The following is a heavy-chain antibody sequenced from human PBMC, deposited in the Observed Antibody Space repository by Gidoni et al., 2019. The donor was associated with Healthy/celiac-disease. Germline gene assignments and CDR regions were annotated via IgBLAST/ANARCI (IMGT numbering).Heavy chain of an antibody. J-gene: IGHJ4*02. CDR3: ARDPGTYCSSTRCYYYSFDY. CDR2: MSYDGSNK. D-gene: IGHD2-2*01. Sequence: QVRLVESGGGVVQPGRSLRLSCAASGCSVSRYAMHWVRQAPGKGLEWVAVMSYDGSNKYYADSLKARFTISRDNSKNTLYLHMNSLRAEDTAVYYCARDPGTYCSSTRCYYYSFDYWGQGTLVTVSS. V-gene: IGHV3-30-3*01. CDR1: GCSVSRYA.